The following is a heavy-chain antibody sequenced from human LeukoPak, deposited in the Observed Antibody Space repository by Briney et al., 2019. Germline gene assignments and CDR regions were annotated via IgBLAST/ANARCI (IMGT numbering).Heavy chain of an antibody. D-gene: IGHD1-26*01. CDR1: GGSISSGGYS. V-gene: IGHV4-30-2*01. CDR3: ARSDGAGGTDY. Sequence: SQTLSLTCAVSGGSISSGGYSWSWIRQPPGKGLEWIGYIYHSGSTYYNRSLKSRVTISVDRSKNQFSLKLSSVTAADTAVYYCARSDGAGGTDYWGQGTLVTVSS. CDR2: IYHSGST. J-gene: IGHJ4*02.